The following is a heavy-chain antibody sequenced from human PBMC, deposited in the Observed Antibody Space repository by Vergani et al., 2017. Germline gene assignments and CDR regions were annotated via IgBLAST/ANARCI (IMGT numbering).Heavy chain of an antibody. D-gene: IGHD3-10*01. Sequence: EVQLVESGGGLVKPGGSLRLSCAASGFTFSSYSMNWVRQAPGKGLEWVSSISESTRYIYYADSVKGRFTISRDNAKNSVYLQMNSLRAEDTAVYYCASSYGSGSYRYFDYWGQGTLVTVSS. CDR3: ASSYGSGSYRYFDY. V-gene: IGHV3-21*02. J-gene: IGHJ4*02. CDR1: GFTFSSYS. CDR2: ISESTRYI.